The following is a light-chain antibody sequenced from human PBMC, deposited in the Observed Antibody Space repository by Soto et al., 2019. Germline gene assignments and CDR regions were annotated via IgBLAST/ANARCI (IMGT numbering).Light chain of an antibody. J-gene: IGKJ4*01. CDR1: QSVSSY. CDR3: QQYSNWPLT. V-gene: IGKV3-15*01. CDR2: GAS. Sequence: IVMRHSPAALSVSPGERATLSCRASQSVSSYLAWYQQKPGQAPRLLIYGASTRATGIPARFSGSGSGTEFTLTISSLQSEDFAIYYCQQYSNWPLTFGGGTKVDIK.